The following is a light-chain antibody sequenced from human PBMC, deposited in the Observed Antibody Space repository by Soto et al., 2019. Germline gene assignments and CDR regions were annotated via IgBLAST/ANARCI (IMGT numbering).Light chain of an antibody. V-gene: IGLV7-46*01. CDR3: LLSYSGARV. Sequence: QTVVTQEPSLTVSPGGTVTLTCGSSSGAVTSGHFPYWFQQRPGQAPRTLIYDTSNKHSWTPARFSGSLLGGKAALTLSGAQPEDEADYYCLLSYSGARVFGGGTKVTVL. CDR2: DTS. J-gene: IGLJ3*02. CDR1: SGAVTSGHF.